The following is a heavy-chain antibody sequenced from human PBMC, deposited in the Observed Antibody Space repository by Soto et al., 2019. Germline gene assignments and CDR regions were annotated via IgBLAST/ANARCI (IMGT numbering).Heavy chain of an antibody. CDR2: ISAYNGNT. CDR1: GYTFTSYG. V-gene: IGHV1-18*01. D-gene: IGHD2-2*01. J-gene: IGHJ5*02. CDR3: ARGGDIVVVPAAMPAVWFDP. Sequence: ASVKVSCKASGYTFTSYGISWVRQAPGQGLEWMGWISAYNGNTNYAQKLQGRVTMTTDTSTSTAYMELRSLRSDDTAAYYCARGGDIVVVPAAMPAVWFDPWGQGTLVTVSS.